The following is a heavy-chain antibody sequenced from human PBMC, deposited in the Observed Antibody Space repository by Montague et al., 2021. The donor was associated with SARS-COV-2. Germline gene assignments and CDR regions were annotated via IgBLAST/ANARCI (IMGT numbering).Heavy chain of an antibody. V-gene: IGHV4-34*01. CDR3: ARTLHDYICGSYRSPYWFDP. CDR2: INHSGST. J-gene: IGHJ5*02. D-gene: IGHD3-16*02. Sequence: SETLSLTCAVYGGSFSGYYWSWIRQPPGKGLEWIGEINHSGSTNYNPSLKSRVTISVDTSKNQFSLKLSSVTAADTAVYYCARTLHDYICGSYRSPYWFDPWGQGTLVTVSS. CDR1: GGSFSGYY.